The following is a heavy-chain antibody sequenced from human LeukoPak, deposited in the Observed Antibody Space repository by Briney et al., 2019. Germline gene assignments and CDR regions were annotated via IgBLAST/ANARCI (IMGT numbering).Heavy chain of an antibody. Sequence: ASVKVSCKASGYTFTGYYMHWVRQAPGQGLEWMGWINPNSGGTNYAQKFQGRVTMTRDTSISTAYMELSRLRSEDTAVYYCAITGYYDSSGYYGGYYYYYGMDVWGQGTTVTVSS. CDR2: INPNSGGT. V-gene: IGHV1-2*02. J-gene: IGHJ6*02. CDR3: AITGYYDSSGYYGGYYYYYGMDV. D-gene: IGHD3-22*01. CDR1: GYTFTGYY.